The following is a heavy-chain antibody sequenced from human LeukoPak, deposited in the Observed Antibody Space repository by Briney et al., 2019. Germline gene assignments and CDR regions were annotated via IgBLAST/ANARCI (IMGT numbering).Heavy chain of an antibody. Sequence: ASVTVSCTASGYTFTTYFIHWVRQAPGQGLEWMGMINPSVGSTTCAQKFQGRVTMTRDTSTSTVYMELSSLRSEDPAVYYCARDLDSSSWYIEYWGQGTLVTVSS. CDR3: ARDLDSSSWYIEY. V-gene: IGHV1-46*01. J-gene: IGHJ4*02. D-gene: IGHD6-13*01. CDR2: INPSVGST. CDR1: GYTFTTYF.